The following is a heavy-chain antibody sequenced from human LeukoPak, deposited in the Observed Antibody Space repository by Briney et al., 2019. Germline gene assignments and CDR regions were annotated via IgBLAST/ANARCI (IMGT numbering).Heavy chain of an antibody. CDR3: ARGLGVKYDFWSGYSVDP. Sequence: ASVKVSCKASGYTFTGYYMHWVRQAPGQGLEWMGQINPNSGGTNYAQKFQGRVTMTRDTSISTAYMELSRLRSDDTAVYYCARGLGVKYDFWSGYSVDPWGQGTLVTVSS. CDR2: INPNSGGT. V-gene: IGHV1-2*06. D-gene: IGHD3-3*01. J-gene: IGHJ5*02. CDR1: GYTFTGYY.